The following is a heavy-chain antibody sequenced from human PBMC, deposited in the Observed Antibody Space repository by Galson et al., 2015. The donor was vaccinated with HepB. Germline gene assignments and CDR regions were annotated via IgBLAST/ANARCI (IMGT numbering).Heavy chain of an antibody. CDR3: ARHSAPIVGAYDYYFDY. V-gene: IGHV5-10-1*01. D-gene: IGHD4-17*01. Sequence: SGAEVKRPGESLTISCQGSGYSFTKYWISWVRQMPGKGLEWMGRIDPSDSYTNYSPSFQGHVSISADKSISTAYLQWRSLKASDTAMYYCARHSAPIVGAYDYYFDYWGQGTLVTVSS. CDR2: IDPSDSYT. J-gene: IGHJ4*02. CDR1: GYSFTKYW.